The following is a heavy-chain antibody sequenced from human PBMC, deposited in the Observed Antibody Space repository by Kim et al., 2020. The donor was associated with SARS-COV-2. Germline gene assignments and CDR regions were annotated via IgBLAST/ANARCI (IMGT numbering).Heavy chain of an antibody. J-gene: IGHJ3*02. V-gene: IGHV4-39*01. CDR3: ARLSSGWSEADAFDI. CDR2: IYYSGST. Sequence: SETLSLTCTVSGGSISSSSYYWGWIRQPPVKGLEWIGSIYYSGSTYYNPSLKSRVTISVDTSKNQFSLKLSSVTAADTAVYYCARLSSGWSEADAFDIWGQGTMVTVSS. D-gene: IGHD6-19*01. CDR1: GGSISSSSYY.